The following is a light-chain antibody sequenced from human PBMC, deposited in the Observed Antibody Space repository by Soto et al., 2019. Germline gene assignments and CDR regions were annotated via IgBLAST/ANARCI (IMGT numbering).Light chain of an antibody. Sequence: DIQMYTSPSALSAYVGDRVTITCRASQSISSWLAWYQQKPGKAPKLLIYDASSLESGVPSRFSGSGSGTEFTLTISSLQPDDFATYYCQQYISYWTFGQGTIVDIK. V-gene: IGKV1-5*01. J-gene: IGKJ1*01. CDR3: QQYISYWT. CDR2: DAS. CDR1: QSISSW.